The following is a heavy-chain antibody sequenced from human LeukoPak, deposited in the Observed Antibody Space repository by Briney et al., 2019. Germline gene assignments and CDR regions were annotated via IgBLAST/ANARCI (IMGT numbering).Heavy chain of an antibody. D-gene: IGHD2-2*01. V-gene: IGHV4-34*01. CDR2: INHSGST. CDR1: GGSFSGYY. J-gene: IGHJ5*02. Sequence: SETLSLTCAVYGGSFSGYYWSWIRQPPGKGLEWIGEINHSGSTNYNPSLKSRVTISVDTSKNQFSLMLSSVTAADTAVYYCARGGIVVVPAARPTWFDPWGQGTLVTVSS. CDR3: ARGGIVVVPAARPTWFDP.